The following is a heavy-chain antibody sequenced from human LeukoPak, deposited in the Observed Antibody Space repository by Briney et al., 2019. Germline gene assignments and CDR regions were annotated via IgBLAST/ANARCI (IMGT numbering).Heavy chain of an antibody. CDR1: GGTFSSYA. D-gene: IGHD3-9*01. Sequence: ASVKVSCKASGGTFSSYAISWVRQAPGQGLEWMGRIIPILGIANYAQKFQGRVTITADKSTSTAYMELSSLRSEDTAVYYCARSHELRYFDWLLDYWGQGTLVTVSS. J-gene: IGHJ4*02. V-gene: IGHV1-69*04. CDR3: ARSHELRYFDWLLDY. CDR2: IIPILGIA.